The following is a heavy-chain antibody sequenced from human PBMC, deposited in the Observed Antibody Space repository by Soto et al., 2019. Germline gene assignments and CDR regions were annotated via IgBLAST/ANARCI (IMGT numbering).Heavy chain of an antibody. CDR1: GGSFSGYY. J-gene: IGHJ4*02. CDR2: INHSGST. V-gene: IGHV4-34*01. Sequence: SETLSLTCAVYGGSFSGYYWSWIRQPPGKGLEWIGEINHSGSTNYNPSLKSRVTISVDTSKNQFSLKLSSVTAADTAVYYCASGGSRTYWGQGSLVTVSS. CDR3: ASGGSRTY. D-gene: IGHD2-15*01.